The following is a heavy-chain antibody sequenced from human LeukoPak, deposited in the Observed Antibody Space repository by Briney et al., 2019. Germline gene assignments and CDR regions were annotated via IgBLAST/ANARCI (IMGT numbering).Heavy chain of an antibody. V-gene: IGHV6-1*01. CDR2: TYYRSKWCY. CDR3: ARSTSGYYDF. D-gene: IGHD3-22*01. J-gene: IGHJ4*02. Sequence: SQTLSLTCAISGDSVSSNSAAWNWLRQSPSRGLEWLGRTYYRSKWCYDYAVSVKSRMSINADTSNNQFSLQLNSVTPEDTAVYYCARSTSGYYDFWGQGTLVTVSS. CDR1: GDSVSSNSAA.